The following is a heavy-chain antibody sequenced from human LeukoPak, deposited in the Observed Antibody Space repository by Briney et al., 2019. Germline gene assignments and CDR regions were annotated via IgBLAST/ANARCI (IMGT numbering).Heavy chain of an antibody. CDR2: INHSGSA. D-gene: IGHD3-9*01. Sequence: SETLSLTCAVYGGSFSGYYWSWIRQPPGKGLERIGEINHSGSANYNPSLKSRVTISVDTSKNQFSLKLSSVTAADTAVYYCARTRHHYYILTGYYPRGYYYYMDVWGKGTTVTVSS. CDR1: GGSFSGYY. CDR3: ARTRHHYYILTGYYPRGYYYYMDV. V-gene: IGHV4-34*01. J-gene: IGHJ6*03.